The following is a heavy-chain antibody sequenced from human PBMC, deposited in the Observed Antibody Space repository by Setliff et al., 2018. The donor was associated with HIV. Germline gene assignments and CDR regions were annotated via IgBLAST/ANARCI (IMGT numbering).Heavy chain of an antibody. J-gene: IGHJ4*02. CDR2: YVPLFGTA. D-gene: IGHD2-21*02. CDR1: GGTFSIYS. Sequence: GASVKVSCKASGGTFSIYSLNWVRQVPGQGLDWMAAYVPLFGTADYAQKFQGRLTISADESTSTAYMELDGLLSDDTAIYYCTKRANCGGDCFAYDHWGQGTLVTVSS. V-gene: IGHV1-69*13. CDR3: TKRANCGGDCFAYDH.